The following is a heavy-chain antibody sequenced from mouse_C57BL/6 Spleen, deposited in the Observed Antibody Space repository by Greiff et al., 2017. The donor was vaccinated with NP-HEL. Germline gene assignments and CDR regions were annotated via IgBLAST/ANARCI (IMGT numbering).Heavy chain of an antibody. V-gene: IGHV5-17*01. Sequence: EVMLVESGGGLVKPGGSLKLSCAASGFTFSDYGMHWVRQAPEKGLEWVAYISSGSSTIYYADKVKGRFTISRDNAKNTLFLQMTSLRSEDSAMYYCARSWDPPAVDYWGQGTSVTVSS. CDR3: ARSWDPPAVDY. CDR1: GFTFSDYG. D-gene: IGHD4-1*01. J-gene: IGHJ4*01. CDR2: ISSGSSTI.